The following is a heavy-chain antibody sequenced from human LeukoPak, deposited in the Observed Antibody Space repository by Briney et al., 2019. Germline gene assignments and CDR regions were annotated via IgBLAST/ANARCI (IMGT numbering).Heavy chain of an antibody. V-gene: IGHV4-39*01. CDR2: IYYSGST. Sequence: SETLSLTCTVSGGSISSSSYYWGWIRQPPGKGLEWIGSIYYSGSTYYNPSLKSRVTISVDTSKNQFSLKLSSVTAADTAVYYCARHAPTWLPLDYWGQGTLVTVSS. D-gene: IGHD3-22*01. J-gene: IGHJ4*02. CDR1: GGSISSSSYY. CDR3: ARHAPTWLPLDY.